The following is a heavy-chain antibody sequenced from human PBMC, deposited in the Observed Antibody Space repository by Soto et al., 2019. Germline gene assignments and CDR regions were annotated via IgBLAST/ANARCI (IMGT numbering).Heavy chain of an antibody. CDR3: AKSLMATMGDY. CDR1: GFTFSSYG. Sequence: QVQLVESGGGVVQPGRSLRLSCAASGFTFSSYGMHWVRQAPGKGLEWVAVISYDGSNKYYADSVKGRFTISRDNSKNTLYLQMNSLRAEDTAVYYCAKSLMATMGDYWGQGTLFTVSS. CDR2: ISYDGSNK. V-gene: IGHV3-30*18. D-gene: IGHD5-12*01. J-gene: IGHJ4*02.